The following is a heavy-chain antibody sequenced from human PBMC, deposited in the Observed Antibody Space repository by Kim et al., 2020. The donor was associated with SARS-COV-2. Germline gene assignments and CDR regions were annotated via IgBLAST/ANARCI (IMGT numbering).Heavy chain of an antibody. D-gene: IGHD2-2*02. V-gene: IGHV4-4*07. CDR1: GGSISSYY. CDR2: IYTSGST. CDR3: ARDLLGYHCSSTSCYTEGAFDI. Sequence: SETLSLTCTVSGGSISSYYWSWVRQPAGKGLEWIGRIYTSGSTNYNPSLKSRVTMSVDTSKNQFSLKLSSVTAADTAVYYCARDLLGYHCSSTSCYTEGAFDIWGQGTMVTVSS. J-gene: IGHJ3*02.